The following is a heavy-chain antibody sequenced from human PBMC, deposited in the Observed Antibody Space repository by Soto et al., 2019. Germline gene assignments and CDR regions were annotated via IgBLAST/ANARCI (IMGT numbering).Heavy chain of an antibody. D-gene: IGHD4-4*01. V-gene: IGHV1-69*01. CDR1: GGTFSSYA. J-gene: IGHJ6*02. Sequence: QVQLVQSGAEVKKPGSSVKVSCKASGGTFSSYAISWVRQAPGQGLEWMGGIIPIFGTANYAQKFQGRVTITADESKSPAYMELSSLRSEDTAVYYCARRWGSNGGNYYYYYGMDVWGQGTTVTVSS. CDR2: IIPIFGTA. CDR3: ARRWGSNGGNYYYYYGMDV.